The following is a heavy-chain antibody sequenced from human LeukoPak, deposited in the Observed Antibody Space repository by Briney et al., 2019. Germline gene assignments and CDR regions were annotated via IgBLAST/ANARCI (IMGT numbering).Heavy chain of an antibody. J-gene: IGHJ4*02. CDR2: IYYSGST. Sequence: PSETLSLTCTVSGGSISSYYWSWIRQPPGKGLEYIGYIYYSGSTNYNPSLKSRVTISVDTSKNQFSLKPSSVTAADTAVYYCARDYGDYAFDYWGQGTLVTVSS. CDR3: ARDYGDYAFDY. CDR1: GGSISSYY. D-gene: IGHD4-17*01. V-gene: IGHV4-59*12.